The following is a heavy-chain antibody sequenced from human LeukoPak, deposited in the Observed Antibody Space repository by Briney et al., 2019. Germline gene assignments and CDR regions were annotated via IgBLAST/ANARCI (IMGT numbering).Heavy chain of an antibody. CDR1: GGSISSYY. CDR2: IYYSGST. V-gene: IGHV4-59*08. CDR3: ARHDNDFWSGYTSDAFDI. Sequence: SETLSLTCTVSGGSISSYYWSWIRQPPGKGLEWIGYIYYSGSTNYNPSLKSRVTISVHTSKNQFSLRLSSVTAADTAVYYCARHDNDFWSGYTSDAFDIWGQGTMVTVSS. J-gene: IGHJ3*02. D-gene: IGHD3-3*01.